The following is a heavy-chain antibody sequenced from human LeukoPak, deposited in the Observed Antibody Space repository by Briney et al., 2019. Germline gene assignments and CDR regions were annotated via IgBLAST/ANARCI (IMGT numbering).Heavy chain of an antibody. V-gene: IGHV1-8*01. J-gene: IGHJ4*02. CDR3: ALSSSSAFDY. CDR1: GYTFTSYE. CDR2: MNPNSGNT. D-gene: IGHD6-13*01. Sequence: AAVTVSFKGSGYTFTSYEIHWVRQATGQGLEWMGWMNPNSGNTGYAQKFQGRVTMTRNTSISTAYMELSSLRSEDTAVYYCALSSSSAFDYWGQGTLVTVSS.